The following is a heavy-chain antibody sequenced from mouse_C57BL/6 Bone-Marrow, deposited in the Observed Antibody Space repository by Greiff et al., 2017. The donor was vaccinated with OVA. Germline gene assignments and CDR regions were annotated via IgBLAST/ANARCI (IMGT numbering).Heavy chain of an antibody. D-gene: IGHD1-1*01. V-gene: IGHV1-78*01. CDR1: GYTFTDHT. CDR2: IYPRDGST. CDR3: ARYPLCGSSYLYYFDY. J-gene: IGHJ2*01. Sequence: QVQLQQSDAELVKPGASVKISCKVSGYTFTDHTIHWMKQRPEQGLEWIGYIYPRDGSTKYNEKFKGKATLTADKSSSTAYMQLNSLTSEDSAVYFCARYPLCGSSYLYYFDYWGQGTTLTVSS.